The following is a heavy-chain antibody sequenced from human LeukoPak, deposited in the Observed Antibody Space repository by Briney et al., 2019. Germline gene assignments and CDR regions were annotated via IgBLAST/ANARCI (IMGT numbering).Heavy chain of an antibody. J-gene: IGHJ6*04. CDR2: IQYDGSNE. CDR3: AELGITMIGGV. V-gene: IGHV3-30*02. D-gene: IGHD3-10*02. CDR1: GFTFSSYG. Sequence: GGSLRLSGAASGFTFSSYGMHWVRQAPGKGLEWVAYIQYDGSNEQYADSVKGRFTISRDNAKNSLYLQMNSLRAEDTAVYYCAELGITMIGGVWGKGSTVTISS.